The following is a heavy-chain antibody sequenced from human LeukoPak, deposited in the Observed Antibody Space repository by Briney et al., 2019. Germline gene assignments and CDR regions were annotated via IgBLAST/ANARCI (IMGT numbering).Heavy chain of an antibody. Sequence: GGSLRLSCAASGFTFSSYSMNWVRQAPGKGLEWVSSISSSSSYIYYADSVKGRFTISRDNAKNSLYLQMNSLRAEDTAVYYCARSRSGYYEDYWGQGTLVTVPS. CDR2: ISSSSSYI. V-gene: IGHV3-21*01. D-gene: IGHD3-22*01. CDR3: ARSRSGYYEDY. J-gene: IGHJ4*02. CDR1: GFTFSSYS.